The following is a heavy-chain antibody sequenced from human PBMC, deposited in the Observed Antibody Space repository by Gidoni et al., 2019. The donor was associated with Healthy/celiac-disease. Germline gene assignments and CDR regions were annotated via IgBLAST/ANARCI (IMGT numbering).Heavy chain of an antibody. J-gene: IGHJ4*02. CDR3: ARAEPTMVRGEFDY. Sequence: EVQLVESGGGLVQPGGSLRLSCAASGFTSSSYEMNWVRQAQGKGLEWVSYSSSSGSTIYYADSVKGRFNISRDNAKNSLYLQMNSRRAEDTAVYYCARAEPTMVRGEFDYWGQGTLVTVSA. D-gene: IGHD3-10*01. CDR1: GFTSSSYE. CDR2: SSSSGSTI. V-gene: IGHV3-48*03.